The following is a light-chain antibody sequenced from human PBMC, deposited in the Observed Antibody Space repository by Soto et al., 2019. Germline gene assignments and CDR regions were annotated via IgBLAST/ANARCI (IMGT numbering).Light chain of an antibody. V-gene: IGLV2-14*01. Sequence: QSVLTQPASVSGSPGQSITISCTGTSSVLGGYKYVSWYQHHPGKAPKLIIYEVTNRPSGVSSRFSGSKSGNTPSLTISWLQAEDEADYYCSTYTSTNTWVFGGGTKVTGL. CDR3: STYTSTNTWV. J-gene: IGLJ3*02. CDR1: SSVLGGYKY. CDR2: EVT.